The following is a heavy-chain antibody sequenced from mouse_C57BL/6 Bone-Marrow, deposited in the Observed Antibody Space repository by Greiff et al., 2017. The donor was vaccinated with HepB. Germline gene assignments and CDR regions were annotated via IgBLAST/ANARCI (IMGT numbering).Heavy chain of an antibody. Sequence: VQLQQSGPGLVQPSQSLSITCTVSGFSLPSYGVHWVRQSPGKGLEWLGVKWRGGSTDYNAAFMSRLSITKDNSKSQVFFKMNSLQADDTAIYYCAKKDYGSSYGYFDVWGTGTTVTVSS. CDR2: KWRGGST. CDR1: GFSLPSYG. D-gene: IGHD1-1*01. J-gene: IGHJ1*03. CDR3: AKKDYGSSYGYFDV. V-gene: IGHV2-5*01.